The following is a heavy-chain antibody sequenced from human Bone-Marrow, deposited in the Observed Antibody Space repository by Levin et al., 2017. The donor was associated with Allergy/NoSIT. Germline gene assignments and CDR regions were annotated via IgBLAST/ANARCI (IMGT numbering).Heavy chain of an antibody. Sequence: GGSLRLSCAASGFTFDEYVMHWVRQGPGKGLEWVSGIDWNSGRVGYVDSVKGRFTISRDNAKNSLYLQMDSLRGEETALYYCARGTSDYYFNYRIDVWGHGTTVVVSS. V-gene: IGHV3-9*01. D-gene: IGHD1-7*01. CDR2: IDWNSGRV. CDR3: ARGTSDYYFNYRIDV. J-gene: IGHJ6*02. CDR1: GFTFDEYV.